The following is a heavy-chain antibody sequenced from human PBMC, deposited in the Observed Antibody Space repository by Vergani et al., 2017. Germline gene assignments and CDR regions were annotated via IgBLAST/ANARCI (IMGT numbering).Heavy chain of an antibody. D-gene: IGHD2-2*01. V-gene: IGHV3-21*01. CDR1: GFTFSSYS. CDR3: AKDLWYQLPYFDY. Sequence: EVQLVESGGGLVKPGGSLRLSCAASGFTFSSYSMNWVRQAPGKGLEWVSSISSSSSYIYYADSVKGRFTISRDNAKNSLYLQMNSLRAEDTAVYYCAKDLWYQLPYFDYWGQGTLVTVSS. J-gene: IGHJ4*02. CDR2: ISSSSSYI.